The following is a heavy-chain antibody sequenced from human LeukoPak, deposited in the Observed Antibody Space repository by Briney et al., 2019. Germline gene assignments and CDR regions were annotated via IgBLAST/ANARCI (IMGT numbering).Heavy chain of an antibody. CDR2: FRSDGSST. CDR3: AKSDWFDP. J-gene: IGHJ5*02. Sequence: PGGSLRLSCAASGFTLSNGSWMHRVRPVPGKGLVWVSRFRSDGSSTTYADSVKGRFTISRDNAKNTLYLQTNRLRDDDTAVYYCAKSDWFDPWGQGTLVTVSS. CDR1: GFTLSNGSW. V-gene: IGHV3-74*01.